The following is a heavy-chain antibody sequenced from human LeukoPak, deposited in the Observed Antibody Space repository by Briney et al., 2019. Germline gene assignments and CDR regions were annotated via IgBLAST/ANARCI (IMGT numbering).Heavy chain of an antibody. CDR3: ASSRSYGDPFDY. CDR2: IYYSGST. Sequence: PSETLSLTCTVSGGSISSSSYYWGWIRQPPGKGLEWIGSIYYSGSTYYNPSLKSRVTISVDTSKNQFSLKLSSVTAADTAVYYCASSRSYGDPFDYWGQGTLVTVSS. D-gene: IGHD3-10*01. CDR1: GGSISSSSYY. J-gene: IGHJ4*02. V-gene: IGHV4-39*01.